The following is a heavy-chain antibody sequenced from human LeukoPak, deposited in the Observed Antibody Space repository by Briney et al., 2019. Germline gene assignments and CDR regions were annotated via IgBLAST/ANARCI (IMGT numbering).Heavy chain of an antibody. CDR1: GYTFTSYD. Sequence: ASVKVSRKASGYTFTSYDINWVRQATGQGLEWMGWMNPNSGNTGYAQKFQGRVTMTRNTSISTAYMELSSLRSEDTAVYYCARVVAVAGDAFDIWGQGTMVTVSS. CDR3: ARVVAVAGDAFDI. V-gene: IGHV1-8*01. D-gene: IGHD6-19*01. J-gene: IGHJ3*02. CDR2: MNPNSGNT.